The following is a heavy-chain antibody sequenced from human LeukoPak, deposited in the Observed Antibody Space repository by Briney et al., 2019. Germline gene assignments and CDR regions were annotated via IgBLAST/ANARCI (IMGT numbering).Heavy chain of an antibody. D-gene: IGHD2-2*01. J-gene: IGHJ6*02. CDR1: GGSISSYY. CDR2: IYYSGST. Sequence: RASETLSLTCTVSGGSISSYYWSWIRQPPGKGLEWIGYIYYSGSTNYNPSLKSRVTISVDTSKNQFSLKLSSVTAADTAVYYCARAASRYYYYGMDVCGQGTTVTVSS. V-gene: IGHV4-59*01. CDR3: ARAASRYYYYGMDV.